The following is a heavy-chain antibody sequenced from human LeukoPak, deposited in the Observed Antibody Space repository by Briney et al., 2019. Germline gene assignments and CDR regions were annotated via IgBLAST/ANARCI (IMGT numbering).Heavy chain of an antibody. CDR2: IHSGGSS. V-gene: IGHV3-53*01. CDR3: ARGPPAENLIDF. J-gene: IGHJ4*02. D-gene: IGHD2-2*01. Sequence: PGGSLRLSCTASGFTVSHNYMHWVRQAPGKGLEWASVIHSGGSSYHADSVKGRFTISRDNSKNTVFLQLNSLRAEDTAVYYCARGPPAENLIDFWGQGPRVTVPS. CDR1: GFTVSHNY.